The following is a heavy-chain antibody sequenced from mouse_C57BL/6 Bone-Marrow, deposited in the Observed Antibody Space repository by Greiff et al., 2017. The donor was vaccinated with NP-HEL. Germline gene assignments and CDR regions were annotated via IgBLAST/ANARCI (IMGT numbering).Heavy chain of an antibody. Sequence: EVQVVESGPVLVKPGASVKMSCKASGYTFTDYYMNWVKQSHGKSLEWIGVINPYNGGTSYNQKFKGKATLTVDKSSSTAYMELNSLTSEDSAVYYCARHYYGSSSYAMDYWGQGTSVTVSS. CDR1: GYTFTDYY. D-gene: IGHD1-1*01. CDR3: ARHYYGSSSYAMDY. CDR2: INPYNGGT. V-gene: IGHV1-19*01. J-gene: IGHJ4*01.